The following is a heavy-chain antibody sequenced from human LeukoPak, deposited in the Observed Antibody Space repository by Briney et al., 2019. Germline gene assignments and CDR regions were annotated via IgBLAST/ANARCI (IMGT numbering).Heavy chain of an antibody. J-gene: IGHJ4*02. V-gene: IGHV4-34*01. CDR3: ARGQTIVGATGDF. D-gene: IGHD1-26*01. CDR2: INHSGST. Sequence: KPSETLSLTCAVYGGSFSGYYWSWIRQPPGKGLEWIGEINHSGSTNYNPSLKSRVTTSVDTSKNQFSLKLSSVTAADTAVYYCARGQTIVGATGDFWGQGTLVTVSS. CDR1: GGSFSGYY.